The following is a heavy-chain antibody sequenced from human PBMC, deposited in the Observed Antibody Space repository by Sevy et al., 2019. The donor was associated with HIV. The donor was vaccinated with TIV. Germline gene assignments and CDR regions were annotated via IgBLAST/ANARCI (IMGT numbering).Heavy chain of an antibody. CDR3: AKEHDNSWFDP. Sequence: GGSLRLSCAASGFTFNFYAMTWVHQAPGKGLEWVSSITGSGSSTYYADSVKGRFTISRDNSKNTLYLQMNSLRAEDTAVYYCAKEHDNSWFDPWGQGTLVTVSS. V-gene: IGHV3-23*01. CDR2: ITGSGSST. CDR1: GFTFNFYA. D-gene: IGHD3-9*01. J-gene: IGHJ5*02.